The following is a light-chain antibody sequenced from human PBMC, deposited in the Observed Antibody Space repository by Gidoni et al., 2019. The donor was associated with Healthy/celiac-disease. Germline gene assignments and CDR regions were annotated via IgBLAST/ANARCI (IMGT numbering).Light chain of an antibody. J-gene: IGKJ3*01. CDR3: QQVNSYPPLFT. CDR1: QGISSA. V-gene: IGKV1-13*02. Sequence: AIQLTQSPSSLSASVGDRVTITCRASQGISSALAWYQQKPGKAPKLLIYDASSLESGVPSRFSGSGSGTDFTLTISSLQPEDFATYYCQQVNSYPPLFTFGPGTKVDIK. CDR2: DAS.